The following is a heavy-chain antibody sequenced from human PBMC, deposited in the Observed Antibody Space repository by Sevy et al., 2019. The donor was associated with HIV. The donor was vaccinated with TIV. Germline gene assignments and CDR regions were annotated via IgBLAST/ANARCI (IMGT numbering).Heavy chain of an antibody. D-gene: IGHD5-12*01. CDR2: IYYTGST. CDR1: GGSISTYY. Sequence: SETLSLTCTVSGGSISTYYWSWIRQPPGKGLEYIGYIYYTGSTNYNPPLKSRVTISVDTSKNQFSLNLRSVTAVDTAVYYCARAPPVRSGDDSLNWFDPWGQGTLVTVSS. V-gene: IGHV4-59*01. J-gene: IGHJ5*02. CDR3: ARAPPVRSGDDSLNWFDP.